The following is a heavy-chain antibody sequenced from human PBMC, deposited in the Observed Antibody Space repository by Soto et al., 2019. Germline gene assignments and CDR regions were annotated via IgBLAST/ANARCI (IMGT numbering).Heavy chain of an antibody. J-gene: IGHJ5*02. CDR3: AVAYRGTYYGYLDH. CDR2: LDPEDGEA. Sequence: QVQLVQSGAEVKRPGASVKVSCKVSGDSLTDLSIHWVRQAPGKGLEYMGGLDPEDGEAMYAQNFQGRVTMTEDTSTDTSSVELTSLTSDDTAVYYCAVAYRGTYYGYLDHWGQGTLVTVSA. CDR1: GDSLTDLS. V-gene: IGHV1-24*01. D-gene: IGHD1-26*01.